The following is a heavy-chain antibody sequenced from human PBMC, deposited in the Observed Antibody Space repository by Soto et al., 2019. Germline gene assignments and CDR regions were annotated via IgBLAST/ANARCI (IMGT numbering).Heavy chain of an antibody. CDR2: IYYSGST. CDR1: GGSISSYY. CDR3: ARADRGYCYGMDV. V-gene: IGHV4-59*01. J-gene: IGHJ6*02. Sequence: SETLSLTCTVSGGSISSYYCSWSRQPPGKGLEWIGYIYYSGSTNYNPSLKSRVTISVDTSKNQFSLKLSSVTAADTAVYYCARADRGYCYGMDVWGQGTTVTVSS.